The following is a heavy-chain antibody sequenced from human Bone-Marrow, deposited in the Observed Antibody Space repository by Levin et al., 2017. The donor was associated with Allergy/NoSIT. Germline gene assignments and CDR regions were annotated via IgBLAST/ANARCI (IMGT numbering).Heavy chain of an antibody. Sequence: GESLKISCAASGFTFSDYYMSWIRQAPGKGLEWVSYISSSGSTIYYADSVKGRFTISRDNAKNSLYLQMNSLRAEDTAVYYCARVRGHSSSSQSVGLGYYYYGMDVWGQGTTVTVSS. CDR3: ARVRGHSSSSQSVGLGYYYYGMDV. D-gene: IGHD6-6*01. CDR2: ISSSGSTI. V-gene: IGHV3-11*01. CDR1: GFTFSDYY. J-gene: IGHJ6*02.